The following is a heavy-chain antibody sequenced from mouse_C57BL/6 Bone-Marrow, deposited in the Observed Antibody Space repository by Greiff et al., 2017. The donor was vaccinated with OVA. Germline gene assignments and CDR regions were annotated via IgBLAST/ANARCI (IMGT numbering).Heavy chain of an antibody. Sequence: EVQLQQSGAELVRPGASVKLSCTASGFNIKDDYMNWVKQRPEQGLEWIGWIDPENGDTEYASKFQGKATITADTSSNTAYLQLSSLTSEDTAVYYCTPDGDWFAYWGQGTLVTVSA. CDR1: GFNIKDDY. V-gene: IGHV14-4*01. CDR2: IDPENGDT. J-gene: IGHJ3*01. D-gene: IGHD2-13*01. CDR3: TPDGDWFAY.